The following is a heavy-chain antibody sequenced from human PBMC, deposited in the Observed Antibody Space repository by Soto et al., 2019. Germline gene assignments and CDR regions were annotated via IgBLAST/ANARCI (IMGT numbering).Heavy chain of an antibody. Sequence: SETLSLTCAVYGGSFSGYYWSWIRQPPGKGLEWIGEINHSGSTNYNPSLKSRVTISVDTSKNQFSLKLSSVTAADTAVYYCARVSYDFWSGYYYYYYYYMDVWGKGTTVTVSS. J-gene: IGHJ6*03. V-gene: IGHV4-34*01. CDR1: GGSFSGYY. CDR3: ARVSYDFWSGYYYYYYYYMDV. CDR2: INHSGST. D-gene: IGHD3-3*01.